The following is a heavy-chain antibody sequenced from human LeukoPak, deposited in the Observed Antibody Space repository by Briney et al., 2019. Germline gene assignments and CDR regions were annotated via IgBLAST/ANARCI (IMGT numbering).Heavy chain of an antibody. J-gene: IGHJ4*02. Sequence: PGGSLRLSCAVSGSSVRGNYMSWVRQAPGKGLQWVSIIYSGESTYYADSVKGRFTISRDHSKNTLYLQMNRLRVEDTAVYYCAREGAYGSGSYEHWGQGTLVTVAS. CDR2: IYSGEST. CDR1: GSSVRGNY. CDR3: AREGAYGSGSYEH. V-gene: IGHV3-53*01. D-gene: IGHD3-10*01.